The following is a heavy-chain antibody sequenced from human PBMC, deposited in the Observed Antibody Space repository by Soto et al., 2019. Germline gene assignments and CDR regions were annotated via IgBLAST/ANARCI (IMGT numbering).Heavy chain of an antibody. V-gene: IGHV3-23*01. D-gene: IGHD6-19*01. CDR2: IGRTNNT. CDR1: GFTFSNSA. J-gene: IGHJ4*02. CDR3: ERDVESGWYEAFDS. Sequence: PGGSLRLSCAASGFTFSNSAMTWVRQALGKGPEWVSSIGRTNNTHYADSVKGRFAISRDNSQNTLYLQMNSLTAEDTAVYYCERDVESGWYEAFDSWGQGTLVTVSS.